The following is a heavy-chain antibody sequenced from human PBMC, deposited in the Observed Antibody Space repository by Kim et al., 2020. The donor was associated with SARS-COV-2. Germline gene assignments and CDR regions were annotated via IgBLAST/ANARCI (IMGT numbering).Heavy chain of an antibody. CDR3: TTGGGREQLIEY. V-gene: IGHV3-15*01. Sequence: DYAAPVNNRFTISRDDSRNTLYLQMNSLKTEDTAVYYCTTGGGREQLIEYWGRGSLVTVSS. D-gene: IGHD3-16*01. J-gene: IGHJ4*02.